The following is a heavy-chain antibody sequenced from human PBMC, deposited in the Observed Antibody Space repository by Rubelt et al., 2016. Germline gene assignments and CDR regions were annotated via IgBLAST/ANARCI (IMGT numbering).Heavy chain of an antibody. Sequence: QLQLQESGPGLVKPSETLSLTCAVYGGSFSGYYWSWIRQPPGKGLEWIGEINHSGSTNYNPSLKGGVTISVETSKNQFSLKLSAVTAADTAVYYCASEVVGAAAGNQRFDPWGQGTLVTVSS. V-gene: IGHV4-34*01. CDR2: INHSGST. CDR1: GGSFSGYY. J-gene: IGHJ5*02. D-gene: IGHD6-13*01. CDR3: ASEVVGAAAGNQRFDP.